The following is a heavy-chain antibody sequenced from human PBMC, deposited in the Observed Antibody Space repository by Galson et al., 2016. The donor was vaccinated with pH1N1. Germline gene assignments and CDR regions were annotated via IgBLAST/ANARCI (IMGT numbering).Heavy chain of an antibody. D-gene: IGHD6-13*01. V-gene: IGHV1-69*02. CDR3: ARSAAAVGNAFDM. J-gene: IGHJ3*02. Sequence: SVKVSCKASGGTFSSYTINWARQAPGQGLEWIGRILPMLGIANYAQKFQGTVTITTDKSTSTPYMEVISLRSDDTAGYYCARSAAAVGNAFDMWGQGTKVTVSS. CDR2: ILPMLGIA. CDR1: GGTFSSYT.